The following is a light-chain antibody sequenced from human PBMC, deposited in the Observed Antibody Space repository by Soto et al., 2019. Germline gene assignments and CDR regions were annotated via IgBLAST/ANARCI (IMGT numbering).Light chain of an antibody. CDR3: SSYTSATARI. Sequence: QSALTQPASVSGSPGQSLSISCTGTSSDVGGYNYVSWYQQHQGKAPKLMIFEVSNRPSGVSYRFSGSKSGNTASLTISEVQAVYEAEYDCSSYTSATARIFGIVNKVT. J-gene: IGLJ1*01. CDR2: EVS. V-gene: IGLV2-14*01. CDR1: SSDVGGYNY.